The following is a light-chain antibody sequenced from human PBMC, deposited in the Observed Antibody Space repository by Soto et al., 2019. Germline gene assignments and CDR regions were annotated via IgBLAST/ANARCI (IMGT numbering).Light chain of an antibody. CDR3: QQYNNWPYT. Sequence: EIGMTQSPATLSVSPGGSATLACRASQRVSSKFACYRHKPGQAPTLLLDRASTRATGIPARFSGSGSGTDFAVTLSSLQYEYVVVYYCQQYNNWPYTFGQGTKLEIK. CDR2: RAS. V-gene: IGKV3-15*01. J-gene: IGKJ2*01. CDR1: QRVSSK.